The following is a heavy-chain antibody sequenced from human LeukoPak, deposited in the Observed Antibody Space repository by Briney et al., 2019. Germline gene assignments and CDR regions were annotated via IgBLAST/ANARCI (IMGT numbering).Heavy chain of an antibody. J-gene: IGHJ4*02. CDR1: GFTVSSNY. CDR3: ARPHGSSLFFDY. D-gene: IGHD2-2*01. V-gene: IGHV3-53*01. Sequence: GGSLRLSCAASGFTVSSNYMSWVRQAPGKGLGWVSVIYSGGTTYYADSVKGRFTISRDGSKNTLYLQMNSLRAEDTAVYYCARPHGSSLFFDYWGQGTLVTVSS. CDR2: IYSGGTT.